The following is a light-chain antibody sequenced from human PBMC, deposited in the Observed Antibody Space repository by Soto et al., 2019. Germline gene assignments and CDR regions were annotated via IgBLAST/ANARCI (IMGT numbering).Light chain of an antibody. CDR2: KAS. CDR1: QSIHSW. J-gene: IGKJ2*01. CDR3: HLYNAHPYT. V-gene: IGKV1-5*03. Sequence: DFQMTQSPSTLSASVGDRVTITCRASQSIHSWLAWYQLKPGRAPKLLMYKASTLETGVPSRFSGSGSGTEFTLTISSVQPDDFAAYYCHLYNAHPYTYGQGTKVEIK.